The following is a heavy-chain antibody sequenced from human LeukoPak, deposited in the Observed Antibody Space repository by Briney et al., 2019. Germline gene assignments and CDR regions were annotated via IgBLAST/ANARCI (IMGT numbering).Heavy chain of an antibody. V-gene: IGHV4-59*12. CDR1: GGSISSYY. J-gene: IGHJ4*02. CDR3: ARALAQDRSGSPVAFDY. CDR2: IYYSGST. Sequence: SETLSLTCTVSGGSISSYYWSWIRQPPGKGLEWIGYIYYSGSTNYNPSLKSRVTISVDTSKNQFSLKLSSVTAADTAVYYCARALAQDRSGSPVAFDYWGQGTLVTVSS. D-gene: IGHD3-22*01.